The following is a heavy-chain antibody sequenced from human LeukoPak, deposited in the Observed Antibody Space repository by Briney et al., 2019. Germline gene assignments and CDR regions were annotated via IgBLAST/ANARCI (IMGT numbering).Heavy chain of an antibody. V-gene: IGHV4-59*01. CDR2: IYYSGST. D-gene: IGHD1-7*01. CDR3: ARAEYNWNYVGYYYGMDV. CDR1: GVSISSYY. J-gene: IGHJ6*02. Sequence: SETLSLTCTVSGVSISSYYWSWIRQPPGKGLEWIGYIYYSGSTNYNPSLKSRVTISVDTSKNPFSLKLSSVTAADTAVYYCARAEYNWNYVGYYYGMDVWGQGTTVTVSS.